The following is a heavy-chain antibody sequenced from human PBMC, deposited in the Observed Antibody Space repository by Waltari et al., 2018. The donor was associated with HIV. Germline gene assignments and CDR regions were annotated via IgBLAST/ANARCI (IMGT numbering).Heavy chain of an antibody. Sequence: EVQLVESGGGLVQPGGSLRLSCAASGFTFSSYWMSWVRQAPGKGLEWVANIKQDGSEKSYVNSVKGRFTISRDNAKNSLYLQMNGLRAEDTAVYYCARQYDFWSGYSFDYWGQGTLVTVSS. CDR2: IKQDGSEK. D-gene: IGHD3-3*01. V-gene: IGHV3-7*01. CDR1: GFTFSSYW. CDR3: ARQYDFWSGYSFDY. J-gene: IGHJ4*02.